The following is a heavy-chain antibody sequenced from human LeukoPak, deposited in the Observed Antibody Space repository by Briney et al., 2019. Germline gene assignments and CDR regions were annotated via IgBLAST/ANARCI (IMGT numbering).Heavy chain of an antibody. Sequence: SETLSLTCTVSGGSINNYYWSWIRQPAGKGLEWIGRIYTSGSTYYNPSLKSRVTMSVDTSKNHFSLKLSSVTAADTAVYYCARDYYDSSGYSFDYWGQGTLVTVSS. CDR1: GGSINNYY. CDR3: ARDYYDSSGYSFDY. D-gene: IGHD3-22*01. J-gene: IGHJ4*02. V-gene: IGHV4-4*07. CDR2: IYTSGST.